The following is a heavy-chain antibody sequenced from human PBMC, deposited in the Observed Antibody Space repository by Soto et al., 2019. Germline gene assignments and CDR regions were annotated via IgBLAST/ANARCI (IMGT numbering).Heavy chain of an antibody. CDR1: GFTFSSYS. CDR3: ARTSLYGNNWYDS. Sequence: GGSLRLSCAASGFTFSSYSIHWVRQPPGKGLEWVALISYDGIHKDYADSVKGRFTLSRDNSKNTLFLQMNSLRVEDTAVYYCARTSLYGNNWYDSWGQGTLVTVSS. CDR2: ISYDGIHK. J-gene: IGHJ5*01. D-gene: IGHD3-10*01. V-gene: IGHV3-30-3*01.